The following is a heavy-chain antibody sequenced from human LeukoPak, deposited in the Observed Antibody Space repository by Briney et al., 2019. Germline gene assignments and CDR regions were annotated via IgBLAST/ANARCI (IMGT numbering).Heavy chain of an antibody. Sequence: GRSLRLSCAASGFTSSSYAMHWVRQAPGKGLEWVAVISYDGSNKYYADSVKGRFTISRDNSKNTLYLQMNSLRAEDTAVYYCARVGARYSGSYGSSYWGQGTLVTVSS. V-gene: IGHV3-30-3*01. CDR2: ISYDGSNK. CDR1: GFTSSSYA. CDR3: ARVGARYSGSYGSSY. J-gene: IGHJ4*02. D-gene: IGHD1-26*01.